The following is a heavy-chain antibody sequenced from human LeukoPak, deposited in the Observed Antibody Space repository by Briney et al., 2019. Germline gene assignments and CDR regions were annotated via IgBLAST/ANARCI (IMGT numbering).Heavy chain of an antibody. CDR2: ISGSGGST. D-gene: IGHD3-3*01. V-gene: IGHV3-23*01. CDR1: GFTFSSYA. J-gene: IGHJ4*02. CDR3: ARDRGGEWLRYYFDY. Sequence: GGSLRLSCAASGFTFSSYAMSWVRQAPGKGLEWVSAISGSGGSTYYADSVKGRFTISRDNSKNTLYLQMNSLRAEDTAVYYCARDRGGEWLRYYFDYWGQGTLVTVSS.